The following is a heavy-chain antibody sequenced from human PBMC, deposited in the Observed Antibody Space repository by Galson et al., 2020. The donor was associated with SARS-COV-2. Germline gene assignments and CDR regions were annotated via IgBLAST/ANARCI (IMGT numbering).Heavy chain of an antibody. Sequence: QLGESLKISCAASGFALSNSAMHWVRQAPGKGLEWVAIISYDGTTKYNSDSVKGRFTISGDISKNTLYLQMNSLRPEDTAVYYWARETDDHTRSWYDYWGQGARVTVSS. V-gene: IGHV3-30*04. D-gene: IGHD6-13*01. CDR1: GFALSNSA. J-gene: IGHJ4*02. CDR2: ISYDGTTK. CDR3: ARETDDHTRSWYDY.